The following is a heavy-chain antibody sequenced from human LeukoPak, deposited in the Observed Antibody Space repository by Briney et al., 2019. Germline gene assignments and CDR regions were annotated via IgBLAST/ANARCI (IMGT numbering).Heavy chain of an antibody. CDR2: IYYSGST. J-gene: IGHJ4*02. CDR3: ASLAVAGLSEGY. V-gene: IGHV4-39*01. CDR1: GGSISSDSYY. D-gene: IGHD6-19*01. Sequence: SETLSLTCTVSGGSISSDSYYWAWIRQPPGKGLEWIASIYYSGSTYYNPSLKSRVTISVDTSRSQFSLKLSSVTAADTAVYYCASLAVAGLSEGYWGQGTLVTVSS.